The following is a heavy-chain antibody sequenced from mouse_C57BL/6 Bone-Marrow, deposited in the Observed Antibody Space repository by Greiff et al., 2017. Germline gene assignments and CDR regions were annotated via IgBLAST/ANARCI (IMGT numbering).Heavy chain of an antibody. V-gene: IGHV1-39*01. Sequence: EVKLMESGPELVKPGASVKISCKASGYSFTDYNMNWVKQSNGTSLEWIGVINPNYGTTSYNQKFKGKATLTVDQSSSTAYMQLNSLTSEDSAVYYGARPSSYYGSSFWFAYWGQGTLVTVSA. CDR1: GYSFTDYN. J-gene: IGHJ3*01. D-gene: IGHD1-1*01. CDR2: INPNYGTT. CDR3: ARPSSYYGSSFWFAY.